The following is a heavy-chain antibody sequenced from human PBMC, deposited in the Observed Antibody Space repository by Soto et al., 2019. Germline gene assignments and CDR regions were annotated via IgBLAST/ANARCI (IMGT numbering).Heavy chain of an antibody. V-gene: IGHV3-33*05. CDR2: ISYDGSNK. D-gene: IGHD3-10*01. CDR3: ARDSGYGSGSYYNAPLGY. J-gene: IGHJ4*02. Sequence: VAVISYDGSNKYYADSVKGRFTISRDNSKNTLYLQMNSLRDEDTAVYYCARDSGYGSGSYYNAPLGYWGQGTLVTVSS.